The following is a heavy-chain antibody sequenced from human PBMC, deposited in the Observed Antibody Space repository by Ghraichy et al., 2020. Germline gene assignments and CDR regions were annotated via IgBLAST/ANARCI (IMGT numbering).Heavy chain of an antibody. Sequence: GGSLRLSCAASGFTFSSHAMSWVRQAPGKGLEWISSIGGNDGNTYYAASVKGRFTISRDNSKNTLYLQMNSLRADDTALYYCAKRPLYCGRSSCLAYWGQGTLVTVSS. J-gene: IGHJ4*02. D-gene: IGHD2-2*01. CDR3: AKRPLYCGRSSCLAY. CDR2: IGGNDGNT. CDR1: GFTFSSHA. V-gene: IGHV3-23*01.